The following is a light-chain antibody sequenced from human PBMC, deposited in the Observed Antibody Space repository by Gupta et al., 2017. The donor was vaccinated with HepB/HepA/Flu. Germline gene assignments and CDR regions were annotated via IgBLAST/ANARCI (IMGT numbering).Light chain of an antibody. Sequence: EIVLTQSPATLSLSPGERATLSCRASQTVNNYLVWYQQKPGQAPRLLIYDASKRATGIPARFSGSGSGPDFTLTITSLEPEDFAVYHCQQRDTWPLTFGGGTKVEIK. CDR1: QTVNNY. J-gene: IGKJ4*01. V-gene: IGKV3-11*01. CDR3: QQRDTWPLT. CDR2: DAS.